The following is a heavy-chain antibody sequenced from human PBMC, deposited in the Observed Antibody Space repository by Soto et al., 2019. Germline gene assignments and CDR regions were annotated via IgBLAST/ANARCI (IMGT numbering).Heavy chain of an antibody. CDR3: ATDRGKYIDFFDY. V-gene: IGHV6-1*01. Sequence: PSQTLSLTCAISGDSVSSDSIAWNWIRQSTSRGLEWLGRTYYRTKWFNDYAVSVMSRITITPDTSRNQFSLQLTSVTPEDTAVYYCATDRGKYIDFFDYWGQGILVTVS. CDR1: GDSVSSDSIA. CDR2: TYYRTKWFN. D-gene: IGHD1-26*01. J-gene: IGHJ4*02.